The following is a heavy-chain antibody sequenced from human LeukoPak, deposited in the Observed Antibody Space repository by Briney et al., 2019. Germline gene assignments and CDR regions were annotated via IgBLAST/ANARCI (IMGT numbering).Heavy chain of an antibody. J-gene: IGHJ5*02. Sequence: SVKVSCKASGGTFSSYAISWVRQAPGQGLEWMGGIIPIFGTANYAQKFQGRVTITADESMSTAYMELSSLRSEDTAVYYCARDYYDSSGYYNPWGQGTLVTVSS. D-gene: IGHD3-22*01. V-gene: IGHV1-69*13. CDR1: GGTFSSYA. CDR2: IIPIFGTA. CDR3: ARDYYDSSGYYNP.